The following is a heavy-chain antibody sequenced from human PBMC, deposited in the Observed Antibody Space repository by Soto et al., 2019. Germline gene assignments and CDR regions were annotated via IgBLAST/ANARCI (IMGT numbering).Heavy chain of an antibody. CDR1: GFTFSDYA. CDR3: ARPTIAARPSPIDY. J-gene: IGHJ4*02. V-gene: IGHV3-30*04. D-gene: IGHD6-6*01. Sequence: QVQLVESGGGVVQPGTSLRLSCAASGFTFSDYAMHWVRQAPGKGLEWVAVISYDGRYKFYADSVQGRFTISRDDSKNPLDLQVNSLRAEDTAVYYCARPTIAARPSPIDYWGQGTLVTVSS. CDR2: ISYDGRYK.